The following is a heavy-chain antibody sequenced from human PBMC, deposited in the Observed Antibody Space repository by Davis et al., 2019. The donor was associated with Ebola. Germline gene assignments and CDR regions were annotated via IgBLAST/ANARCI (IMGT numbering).Heavy chain of an antibody. J-gene: IGHJ6*02. CDR2: IYYSGST. CDR3: ARLDSGYYYYYGMDV. CDR1: GGSISSSSYY. V-gene: IGHV4-61*05. Sequence: SETLSLTCTVSGGSISSSSYYWGWIRQPPGKGLEWIGYIYYSGSTNYNPSLKSRVTISVDTSKNQFSLKLSSVTAADTAVYYCARLDSGYYYYYGMDVWGQGTTVTVSS. D-gene: IGHD5-12*01.